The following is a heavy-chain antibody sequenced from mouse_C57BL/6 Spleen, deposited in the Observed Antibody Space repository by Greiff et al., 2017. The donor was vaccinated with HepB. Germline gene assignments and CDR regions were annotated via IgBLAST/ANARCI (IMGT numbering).Heavy chain of an antibody. V-gene: IGHV1-80*01. CDR1: GYAFSSYW. J-gene: IGHJ4*01. CDR2: IYPGDGDT. CDR3: ARSTGTSYYAMDY. D-gene: IGHD4-1*01. Sequence: VQLKESGAELVKPGASVKISCKASGYAFSSYWMNWVKQRPGKGLEWIGQIYPGDGDTNYNGKFKGKATLTADKSSSTAYMQLSSLTSEDSAVYFCARSTGTSYYAMDYWGQGTSVTVSS.